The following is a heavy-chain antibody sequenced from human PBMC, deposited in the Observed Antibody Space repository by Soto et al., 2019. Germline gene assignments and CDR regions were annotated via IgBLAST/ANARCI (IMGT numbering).Heavy chain of an antibody. D-gene: IGHD3-22*01. CDR2: IYYAGTT. J-gene: IGHJ4*02. CDR3: TRLGGYYQALDS. V-gene: IGHV4-59*08. Sequence: SETLSLTCSVSGGSLSGYYWTWTRQPPGKGLEWIGYIYYAGTTTYNPSLKNRVTISLDTPKNHFSLKMDSVTAADTAVYYCTRLGGYYQALDSWGQGVLVTVSS. CDR1: GGSLSGYY.